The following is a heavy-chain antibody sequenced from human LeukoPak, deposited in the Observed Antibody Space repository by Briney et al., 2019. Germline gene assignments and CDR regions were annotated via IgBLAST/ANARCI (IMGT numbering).Heavy chain of an antibody. Sequence: PGGSLRLSCAASGFTFSNAWMSWVRQAPGKGLEWVAFIRYDGSNKYYADSVKGRFTISRDNSKNTLYLQMNSLRAEDTAVYYCAKEEVFHWGQGTLVTVSS. D-gene: IGHD2-21*01. CDR2: IRYDGSNK. CDR3: AKEEVFH. CDR1: GFTFSNAW. J-gene: IGHJ4*02. V-gene: IGHV3-30*02.